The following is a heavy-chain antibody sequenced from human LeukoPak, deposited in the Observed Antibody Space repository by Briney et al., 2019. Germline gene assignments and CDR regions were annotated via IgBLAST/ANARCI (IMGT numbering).Heavy chain of an antibody. CDR2: IYSGGST. CDR3: ARVVTMARGVRDV. CDR1: GFTFSSNY. D-gene: IGHD3-10*01. V-gene: IGHV3-53*01. J-gene: IGHJ6*04. Sequence: GGSLRLSCAASGFTFSSNYMSWVRQAPGKGLEWVSVIYSGGSTYYADSVKGRFTISRDNSKNTLYPQMNSLRAEDTAVYYCARVVTMARGVRDVWGKGTTVTVSS.